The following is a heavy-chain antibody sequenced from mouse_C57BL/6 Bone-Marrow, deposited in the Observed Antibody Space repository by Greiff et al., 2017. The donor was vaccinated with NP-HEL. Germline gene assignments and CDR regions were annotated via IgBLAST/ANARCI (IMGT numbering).Heavy chain of an antibody. CDR2: IHPNSGST. V-gene: IGHV1-64*01. J-gene: IGHJ3*01. D-gene: IGHD2-3*01. CDR3: ASEGWLLREFAD. Sequence: VQLQQPGAELVKPGASVKLSCKASGYTFTSYWMHWVKQRPGQGLEWIGMIHPNSGSTNYNEKFKSKATLTVDKSSSTAYMQLSSLTSEDSAVYYCASEGWLLREFADWGQGTLVTVSA. CDR1: GYTFTSYW.